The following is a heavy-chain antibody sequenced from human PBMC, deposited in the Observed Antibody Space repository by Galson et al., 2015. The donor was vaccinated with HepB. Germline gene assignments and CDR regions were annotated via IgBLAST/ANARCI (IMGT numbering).Heavy chain of an antibody. J-gene: IGHJ6*04. CDR1: GGTFTTYD. D-gene: IGHD2/OR15-2a*01. V-gene: IGHV1-69*04. CDR3: AKNTVYDDYFYAMDV. CDR2: YVPILDVA. Sequence: SVKVSCKASGGTFTTYDINWVRQAPGQGLEWMGRYVPILDVANYAPNFQGRVTIAADKSTTTVYLEVHSLRSDDPAVYYCAKNTVYDDYFYAMDVWGKGTTVTVSS.